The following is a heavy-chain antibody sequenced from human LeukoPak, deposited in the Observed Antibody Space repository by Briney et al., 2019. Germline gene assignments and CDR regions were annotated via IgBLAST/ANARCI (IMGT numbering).Heavy chain of an antibody. J-gene: IGHJ6*02. D-gene: IGHD2-2*01. CDR3: ARDRCSSTSCYVVGYYYYYGMDV. Sequence: SVKVSCKASGGTFSSYAISWVRQAPGQGLEWMGGIIPIFGTANYAQKFQGRVTITADESTSTAYMELSSLRSEDTAVYYCARDRCSSTSCYVVGYYYYYGMDVWGQGTTVTVSS. CDR1: GGTFSSYA. CDR2: IIPIFGTA. V-gene: IGHV1-69*13.